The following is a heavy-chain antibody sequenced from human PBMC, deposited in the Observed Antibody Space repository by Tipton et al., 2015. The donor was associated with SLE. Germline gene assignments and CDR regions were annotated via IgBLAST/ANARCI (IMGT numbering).Heavy chain of an antibody. J-gene: IGHJ3*02. V-gene: IGHV3-9*01. CDR3: AKRRLGDDAFDI. D-gene: IGHD3-10*01. Sequence: SLRLSCAASGFSFADYAMHWVRQVPGKGLEWVSGISWNSGSIGYADSVKGRFTISRDNAKNSLYLQMNSLRAEDTALYYCAKRRLGDDAFDIWGQGTMVTVSS. CDR2: ISWNSGSI. CDR1: GFSFADYA.